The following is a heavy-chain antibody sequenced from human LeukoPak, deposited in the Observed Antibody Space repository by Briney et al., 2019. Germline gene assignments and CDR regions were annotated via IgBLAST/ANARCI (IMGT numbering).Heavy chain of an antibody. CDR3: ARYDYVWGSYRYTGFDY. D-gene: IGHD3-16*02. Sequence: SETLSLTCTVSGGSISSYYWSWIRQPPGKGLKWIGSIYHSGSTYYNPSLKSRVTISVDTSKNQFSLKLSSVTAADTAVYYCARYDYVWGSYRYTGFDYWGQGTLVTVSS. V-gene: IGHV4-59*08. CDR2: IYHSGST. J-gene: IGHJ4*02. CDR1: GGSISSYY.